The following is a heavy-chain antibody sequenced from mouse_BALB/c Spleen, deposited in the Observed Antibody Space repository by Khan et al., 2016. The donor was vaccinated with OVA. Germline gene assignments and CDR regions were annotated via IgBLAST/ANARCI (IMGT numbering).Heavy chain of an antibody. CDR3: ARPPYFSFTLDY. V-gene: IGHV9-3-1*01. J-gene: IGHJ4*01. Sequence: KQSPGKVLKWMGWINTYTGEPTYADEFKGRFAFSLETSANTAYLQINILKNEDTATYFCARPPYFSFTLDYWGQGTSVTVSS. D-gene: IGHD2-10*01. CDR2: INTYTGEP.